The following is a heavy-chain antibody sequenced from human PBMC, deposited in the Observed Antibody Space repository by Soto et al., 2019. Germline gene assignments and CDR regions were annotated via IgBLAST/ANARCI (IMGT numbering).Heavy chain of an antibody. Sequence: SLRLSCAASGFTFSTYPMHWVRQAPGKGLEWVALISHDGSNKYYADSVKGRFTISRDNSQNTLYLQMNSLRAEDTAVYYCARWSVQYDSYGYFWGQGTLVTVSS. D-gene: IGHD5-18*01. CDR1: GFTFSTYP. CDR3: ARWSVQYDSYGYF. J-gene: IGHJ4*02. V-gene: IGHV3-30-3*01. CDR2: ISHDGSNK.